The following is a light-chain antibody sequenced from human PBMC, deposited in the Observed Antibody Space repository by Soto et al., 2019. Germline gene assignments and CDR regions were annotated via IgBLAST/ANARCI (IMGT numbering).Light chain of an antibody. Sequence: QSVLTQSSSASASLGSLVKLTCTLSSGHSSYIIAWHQQQPGKAPRYLMKLEGSGSYNKGSGVPDRFSGSSSGADRYLTISNLQSEDEADYYCETWDSNTRVFGGGTQLTVL. CDR1: SGHSSYI. V-gene: IGLV4-60*03. CDR3: ETWDSNTRV. CDR2: LEGSGSY. J-gene: IGLJ2*01.